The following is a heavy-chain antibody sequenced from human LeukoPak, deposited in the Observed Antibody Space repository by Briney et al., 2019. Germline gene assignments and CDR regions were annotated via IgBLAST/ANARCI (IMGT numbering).Heavy chain of an antibody. CDR3: AKRGVVIRVILVGFHEEAYYFES. V-gene: IGHV3-23*01. CDR2: ISDSGGNT. D-gene: IGHD3/OR15-3a*01. J-gene: IGHJ4*02. Sequence: QPGGSLRLSCAVSGITLSNYGMSWVRQAPGKGLEWVAGISDSGGNTKYADSVKGRFTISRDNPKNTLYLQMNSLRAEDTAVYFCAKRGVVIRVILVGFHEEAYYFESWGQGALVTVSS. CDR1: GITLSNYG.